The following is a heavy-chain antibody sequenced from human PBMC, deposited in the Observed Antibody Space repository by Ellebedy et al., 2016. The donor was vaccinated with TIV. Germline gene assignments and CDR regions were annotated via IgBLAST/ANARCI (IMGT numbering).Heavy chain of an antibody. V-gene: IGHV4-61*01. CDR1: GGSVSSVSDY. CDR2: ILYSGST. D-gene: IGHD3-22*01. J-gene: IGHJ4*02. Sequence: SETLSLXCNVSGGSVSSVSDYWGWIRQPPGKGLELIGYILYSGSTNYNPSLKSRVTISLDTSKNQFSLKLSSVIAADTAIYYCARLMFYYESNGYLIPYYWGQGTLVTVSS. CDR3: ARLMFYYESNGYLIPYY.